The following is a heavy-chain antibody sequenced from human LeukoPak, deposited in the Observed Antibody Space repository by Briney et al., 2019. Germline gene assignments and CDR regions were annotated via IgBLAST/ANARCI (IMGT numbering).Heavy chain of an antibody. Sequence: LETLSPTCTVPGGSISSSRYYWGWISQPPGKGLEWIGRIYYSGSPYYNPPLKTRVPISEQMPKNQFSLKRRPLAAGPPPLFSCARQDDSDVFDYWGQGTLVTVSS. D-gene: IGHD3-22*01. CDR1: GGSISSSRYY. CDR3: ARQDDSDVFDY. CDR2: IYYSGSP. V-gene: IGHV4-39*01. J-gene: IGHJ4*02.